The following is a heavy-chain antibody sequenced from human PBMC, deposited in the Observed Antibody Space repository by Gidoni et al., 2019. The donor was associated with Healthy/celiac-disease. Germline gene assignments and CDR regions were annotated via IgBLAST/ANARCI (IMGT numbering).Heavy chain of an antibody. CDR3: ARQGGGDGDYAALGGFDP. Sequence: QVQLQESGPGLVKPSETLSLTCTVSGGSISSYYWSWIRQPPGKGLEWIGYIYYSGSTNYNPSLKSRVTISGDTSKNQFSLKLSSVTAADTAVYYCARQGGGDGDYAALGGFDPWGQGTLVTVSS. D-gene: IGHD4-17*01. J-gene: IGHJ5*02. CDR2: IYYSGST. V-gene: IGHV4-59*08. CDR1: GGSISSYY.